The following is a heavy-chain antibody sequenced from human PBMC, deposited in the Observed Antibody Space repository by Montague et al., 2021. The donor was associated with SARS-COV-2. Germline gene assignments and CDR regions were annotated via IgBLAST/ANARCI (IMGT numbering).Heavy chain of an antibody. CDR1: GDSIRSYY. J-gene: IGHJ4*02. V-gene: IGHV4-59*01. D-gene: IGHD1-1*01. Sequence: SETLSLTCTVYGDSIRSYYWSWIRQPPGKGLEWIGNIYYSGITNYNPSLKSRVTTSIDTSKNQFSLRLSSVTAADTAVYYCARVRLTGTTAPYFDYWGQGTLVTVSS. CDR2: IYYSGIT. CDR3: ARVRLTGTTAPYFDY.